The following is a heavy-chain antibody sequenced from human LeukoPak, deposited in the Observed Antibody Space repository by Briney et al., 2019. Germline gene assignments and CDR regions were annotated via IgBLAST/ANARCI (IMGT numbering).Heavy chain of an antibody. CDR1: GFTFSSHW. CDR2: IRSGGGT. V-gene: IGHV3-23*01. Sequence: PGGSLRLSCAASGFTFSSHWMHWVRQAPGKGLEWVSGIRSGGGTYYADSVKGRFTISRDNSKNTLYLQMDSLRADDTAVYYCAKSVAARPHFHFDYWGQGIQVTVSS. J-gene: IGHJ4*02. D-gene: IGHD6-6*01. CDR3: AKSVAARPHFHFDY.